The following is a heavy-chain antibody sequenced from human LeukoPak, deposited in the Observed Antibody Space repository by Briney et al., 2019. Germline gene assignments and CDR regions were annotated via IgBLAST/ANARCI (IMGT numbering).Heavy chain of an antibody. J-gene: IGHJ4*02. CDR3: AKATTPNYFDY. CDR1: GFTFSSYD. CDR2: ISYDGSNK. Sequence: GRSLRLSCAASGFTFSSYDMYWVRQAPGKGLEWVAVISYDGSNKYYADSVKGRFTISRDNSKNTLYLQMNSLRAEDTAVYYCAKATTPNYFDYWGQGTLVTVSS. V-gene: IGHV3-30*18. D-gene: IGHD2-15*01.